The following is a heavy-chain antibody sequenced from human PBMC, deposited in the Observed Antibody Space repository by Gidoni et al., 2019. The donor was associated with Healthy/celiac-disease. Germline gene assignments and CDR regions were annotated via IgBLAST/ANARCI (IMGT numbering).Heavy chain of an antibody. V-gene: IGHV3-30*18. Sequence: QVQLVESGGGVVQPGRSLRLSCAASGFTFSSYGMHWVRQAPGKGLEWVAVISYDGSNKYYADSVKGRFTISRDNSKNTLYLQMNSLRAEDTAVYYCAKNRRSGYYPPTGMDVWGQGTTVTVSS. CDR2: ISYDGSNK. D-gene: IGHD3-3*01. J-gene: IGHJ6*02. CDR1: GFTFSSYG. CDR3: AKNRRSGYYPPTGMDV.